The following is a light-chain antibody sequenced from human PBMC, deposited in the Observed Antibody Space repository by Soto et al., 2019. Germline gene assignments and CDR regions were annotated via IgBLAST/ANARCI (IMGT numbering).Light chain of an antibody. Sequence: ALRMTQSPSSFSASTGDRVTITCRARQGISSYLALYQQKPGKAPKLLIYAASTLQSGVPSRFSGSGSGTDFTLTISCLQSEDFATYYCQQYYSYPLTFGQGTKVEIK. CDR1: QGISSY. V-gene: IGKV1-8*01. J-gene: IGKJ1*01. CDR3: QQYYSYPLT. CDR2: AAS.